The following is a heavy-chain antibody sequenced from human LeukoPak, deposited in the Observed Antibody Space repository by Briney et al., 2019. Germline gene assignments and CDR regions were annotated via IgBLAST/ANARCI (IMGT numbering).Heavy chain of an antibody. Sequence: GGSLRLSCAASGFTFSSYAMSWVRQAPGKGLEWVSAISGSGGSTYYADSVRGRFTISRDTSKNTLYLQMNSLRAEDTAVYYCAKGRYSGSYYNWFDPWGQGTLVTVSS. D-gene: IGHD1-26*01. J-gene: IGHJ5*02. CDR2: ISGSGGST. CDR1: GFTFSSYA. CDR3: AKGRYSGSYYNWFDP. V-gene: IGHV3-23*01.